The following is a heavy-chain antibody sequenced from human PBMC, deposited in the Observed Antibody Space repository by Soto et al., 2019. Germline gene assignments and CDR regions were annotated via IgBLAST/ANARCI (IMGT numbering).Heavy chain of an antibody. CDR1: GFTFSSYE. CDR2: ISSSGSTI. CDR3: ARGAYNYDSSGYYNY. J-gene: IGHJ4*02. Sequence: GGSLRLSCAASGFTFSSYEMNWVRQAPGKGLEWVSYISSSGSTIYYADSVKGRFTISRDNAKNSLYLQMNSLRAEDTAVYYCARGAYNYDSSGYYNYWGQGTLVTVSS. V-gene: IGHV3-48*03. D-gene: IGHD3-22*01.